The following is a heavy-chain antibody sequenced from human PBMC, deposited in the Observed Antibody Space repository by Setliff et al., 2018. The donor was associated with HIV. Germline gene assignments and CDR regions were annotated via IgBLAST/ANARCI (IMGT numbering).Heavy chain of an antibody. J-gene: IGHJ5*02. CDR1: GYSFIKYG. CDR2: ISPYTGNT. Sequence: ASVKVSCKASGYSFIKYGVSWVRQAPGQGPEWMGWISPYTGNTDYAPRLLGRVTLTTDTSTSTAYLELRSLTSDDTAVYYCARARLQGIVAAVGPRDNCLDPWGQGTRVTVSS. V-gene: IGHV1-18*01. CDR3: ARARLQGIVAAVGPRDNCLDP. D-gene: IGHD1-26*01.